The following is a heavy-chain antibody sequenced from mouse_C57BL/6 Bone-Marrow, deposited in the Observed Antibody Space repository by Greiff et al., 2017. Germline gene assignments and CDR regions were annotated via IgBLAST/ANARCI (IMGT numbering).Heavy chain of an antibody. J-gene: IGHJ2*01. Sequence: QVQLKQSGAELARPGASVKLSCKASGYTFTSYGISWVKQRTGQGLEWIGEIYPRSGNTYYNEKFKGKATLTADKSSSTAYMELRSLTSEDSAVYFCAREWLLPSFDYWGQGTTLTVSS. V-gene: IGHV1-81*01. CDR1: GYTFTSYG. CDR3: AREWLLPSFDY. D-gene: IGHD2-3*01. CDR2: IYPRSGNT.